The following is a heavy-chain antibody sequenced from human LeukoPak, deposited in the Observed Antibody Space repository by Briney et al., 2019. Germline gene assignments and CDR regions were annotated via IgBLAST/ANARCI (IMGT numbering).Heavy chain of an antibody. J-gene: IGHJ3*02. D-gene: IGHD3-22*01. Sequence: SETLSLTCTVSGDSFSSANYYWTWVRQPPGKGLEWIGYVYYDGSTYYHPSLQSRLAISVDTSKNHFSLNLTSVTAADTAVYYCARDHYYYDSRHAFDIWGQGTMVTVSS. V-gene: IGHV4-30-4*08. CDR1: GDSFSSANYY. CDR2: VYYDGST. CDR3: ARDHYYYDSRHAFDI.